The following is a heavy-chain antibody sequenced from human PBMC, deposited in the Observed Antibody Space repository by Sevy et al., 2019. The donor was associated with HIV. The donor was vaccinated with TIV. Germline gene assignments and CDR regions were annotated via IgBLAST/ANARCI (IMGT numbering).Heavy chain of an antibody. D-gene: IGHD3-10*01. V-gene: IGHV3-9*01. CDR3: AKDFNGSGSGGFDY. Sequence: GGSLRLSCAASGFTFDDYAMHWVRQAPGKGLEWVSGISWNSGSIGYADSMKGRFTISRDNSTNSLYLQMNSLRAEDTALYYCAKDFNGSGSGGFDYWGQGTLVTVSS. CDR2: ISWNSGSI. CDR1: GFTFDDYA. J-gene: IGHJ4*02.